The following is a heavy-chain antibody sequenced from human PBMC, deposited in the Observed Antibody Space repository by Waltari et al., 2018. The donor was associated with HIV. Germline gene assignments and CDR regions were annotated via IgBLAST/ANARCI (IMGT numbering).Heavy chain of an antibody. J-gene: IGHJ5*01. D-gene: IGHD2-15*01. CDR3: ARDNVVSFDS. CDR1: GLTFNNFW. V-gene: IGHV3-7*01. CDR2: INQDGSQR. Sequence: EVQLVESGGGLVQPGGSLRLSCAASGLTFNNFWLSWVRQAPGKGLEWVASINQDGSQRYSVDSVKGRFSISRDNAKNSLYLQMNSLRVEDSAVYYCARDNVVSFDSWGQGTLVTVSS.